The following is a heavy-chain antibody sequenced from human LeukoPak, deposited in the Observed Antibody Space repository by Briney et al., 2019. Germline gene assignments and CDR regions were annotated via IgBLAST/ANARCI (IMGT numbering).Heavy chain of an antibody. CDR2: SRNKANSYTT. V-gene: IGHV3-72*01. J-gene: IGHJ4*02. CDR3: TRCSTGTRLYYFDY. Sequence: PGGSLRLSCTASGFTFSDRYIYWVRQAPGKGLEWVGRSRNKANSYTTEYAASVKGRFTISRDESKNLLYLQMNSLKTEDTAVYYCTRCSTGTRLYYFDYWGQGTLVTVSS. D-gene: IGHD1/OR15-1a*01. CDR1: GFTFSDRY.